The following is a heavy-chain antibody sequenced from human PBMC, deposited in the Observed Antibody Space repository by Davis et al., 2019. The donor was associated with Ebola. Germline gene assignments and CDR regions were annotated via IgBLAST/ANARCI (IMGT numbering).Heavy chain of an antibody. V-gene: IGHV4-59*01. J-gene: IGHJ6*02. CDR2: IYYSGST. CDR3: ARRDGSSGWYNYYGMDV. D-gene: IGHD6-19*01. CDR1: GGSISSYY. Sequence: SETLSLTCTVSGGSISSYYWSWIRQPPGKGLEWIGYIYYSGSTNYNPSLKSRVTTSVDTSKNQFSLKLSSVTAADTAVYYCARRDGSSGWYNYYGMDVWGQGTTVTVSS.